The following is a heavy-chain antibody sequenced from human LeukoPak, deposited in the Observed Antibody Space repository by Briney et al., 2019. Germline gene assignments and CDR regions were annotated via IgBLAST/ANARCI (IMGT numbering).Heavy chain of an antibody. CDR1: GASNSGSGYY. J-gene: IGHJ4*02. Sequence: PSETLSLTCAVSGASNSGSGYYLGWIRQPPGKGLEWIGNIYYTGSTYYNASLQSRVTISIDTSKNQFSLRLNSVTAADTAMYYCVKSGGYGLIDYWGQGTLVTVSS. CDR3: VKSGGYGLIDY. D-gene: IGHD1-26*01. CDR2: IYYTGST. V-gene: IGHV4-39*01.